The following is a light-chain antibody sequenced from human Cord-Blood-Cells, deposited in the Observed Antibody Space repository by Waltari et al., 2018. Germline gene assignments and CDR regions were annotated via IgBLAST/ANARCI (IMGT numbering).Light chain of an antibody. J-gene: IGKJ2*01. CDR2: AAS. CDR3: QQYNNWPPYT. CDR1: QSLSSY. V-gene: IGKV1-39*01. Sequence: DIQMTQSPSSLSASVGDRVTITCRASQSLSSYLNWYQQKPGKAPKLLIYAASSLQSGVPSRFSGSGSGTDFTLTISSLQSEDFAVYYCQQYNNWPPYTFGQGTKLEIK.